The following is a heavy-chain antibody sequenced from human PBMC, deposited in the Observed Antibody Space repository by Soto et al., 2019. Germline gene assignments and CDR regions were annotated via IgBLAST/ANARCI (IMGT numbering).Heavy chain of an antibody. CDR1: GFTFSSYA. J-gene: IGHJ4*02. Sequence: SGGSLRLSCAASGFTFSSYAMHWVRQAPGKGLEWVAVISYDGSNKYYADSVKGRFTISRDNSKNTLYLQMNSLGAEDTAVYYCARDPVVVVTATRPLYYFDYWGQGTLVTVSS. CDR3: ARDPVVVVTATRPLYYFDY. CDR2: ISYDGSNK. V-gene: IGHV3-30-3*01. D-gene: IGHD2-21*02.